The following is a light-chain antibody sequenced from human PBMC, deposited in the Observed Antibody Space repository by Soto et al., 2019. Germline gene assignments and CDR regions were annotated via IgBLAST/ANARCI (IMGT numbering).Light chain of an antibody. CDR1: SSDFGSYNL. V-gene: IGLV2-23*02. J-gene: IGLJ1*01. CDR2: EVS. CDR3: CSYAGSSTYV. Sequence: QSVLTQPASVPGSPGQSITISCTGTSSDFGSYNLVSWYQQHPGKAPKLMIYEVSKRPSGVSNRFSGSKSGNTASLTISGLQAEDEADYYCCSYAGSSTYVFGTGTKVTRP.